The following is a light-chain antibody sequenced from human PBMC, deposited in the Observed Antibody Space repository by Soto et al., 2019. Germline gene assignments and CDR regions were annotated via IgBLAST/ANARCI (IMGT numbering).Light chain of an antibody. CDR3: QQYYSTPWT. Sequence: IVLTQSPATLSLSPGKRATLSCRASQNISNSLIWYQQKPGQAPRLLIYDVSNRASGMPERFSGSGSGTDFTLTISSLQAEDVAVYYRQQYYSTPWTFGQGTMVDVK. CDR1: QNISNS. V-gene: IGKV3-11*01. J-gene: IGKJ1*01. CDR2: DVS.